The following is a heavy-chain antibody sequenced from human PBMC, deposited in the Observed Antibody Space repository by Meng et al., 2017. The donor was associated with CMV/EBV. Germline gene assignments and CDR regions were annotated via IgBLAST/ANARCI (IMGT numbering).Heavy chain of an antibody. CDR1: GFTFSSYG. Sequence: GESLKISCAASGFTFSSYGMHWVRQAPGKGLEWVAVIWYDGSNKYYADSVKGRFTISRDNSKNTLYLQMNGLRAEDTAVYYCAKEGVATIDYYYYYGLDVWGQGTTVTVSS. CDR2: IWYDGSNK. D-gene: IGHD5-12*01. J-gene: IGHJ6*02. V-gene: IGHV3-33*06. CDR3: AKEGVATIDYYYYYGLDV.